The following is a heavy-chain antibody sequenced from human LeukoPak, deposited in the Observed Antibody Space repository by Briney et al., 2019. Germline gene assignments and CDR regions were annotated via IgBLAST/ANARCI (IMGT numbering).Heavy chain of an antibody. Sequence: GRSLGLSCAASGFTFSSYGLHWVRQAPGKGLEWEAVIWYDGNKKYYADSVKGRFTISRDNSKNTLYLQMNSLRAEDTAVYYCARGQLLFDYWGQGTLVTVSS. CDR2: IWYDGNKK. CDR3: ARGQLLFDY. CDR1: GFTFSSYG. V-gene: IGHV3-33*01. D-gene: IGHD2-2*01. J-gene: IGHJ4*02.